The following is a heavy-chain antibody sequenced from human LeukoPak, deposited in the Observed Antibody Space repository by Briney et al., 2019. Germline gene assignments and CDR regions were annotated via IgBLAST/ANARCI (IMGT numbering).Heavy chain of an antibody. D-gene: IGHD3-22*01. CDR3: ARRSDDYDSSAYYH. J-gene: IGHJ4*02. Sequence: ASVKVSCKASGYTFTGYYMHWVRQATGQGLEWMGWVNPNSGNTGYAQKFQGRVTMTMDPSISTAYMELSSLRSEDTAVYYCARRSDDYDSSAYYHWGQGTLVTVSS. CDR1: GYTFTGYY. CDR2: VNPNSGNT. V-gene: IGHV1-8*02.